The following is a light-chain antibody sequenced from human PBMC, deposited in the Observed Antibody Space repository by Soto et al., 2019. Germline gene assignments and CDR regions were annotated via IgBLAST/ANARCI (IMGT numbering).Light chain of an antibody. J-gene: IGKJ2*01. CDR2: GAS. V-gene: IGKV3-20*01. Sequence: IVLTQSPGTLSLSPGERATLSCRASQTINNNYLAWYQQKFGQAPRLLIYGASSRATGIPDRFSGSGSGTDFTLTINRLEPEDFAVYYCQHYGTSPRYTFGQGTKLEIK. CDR3: QHYGTSPRYT. CDR1: QTINNNY.